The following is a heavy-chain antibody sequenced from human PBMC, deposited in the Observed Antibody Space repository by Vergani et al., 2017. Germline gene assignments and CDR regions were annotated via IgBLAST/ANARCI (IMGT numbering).Heavy chain of an antibody. CDR2: ISYDGSNK. V-gene: IGHV3-30*18. CDR3: AKERGIATVGATRSFDY. Sequence: QVQLVESGGGVVQPGRSLRLSCAASGFTFSSYGMHWVRQAPGKGLEWVAVISYDGSNKYYADPVKGRFTIYRDNSKNKLYLQMNSLRAEDTAVYYCAKERGIATVGATRSFDYWGQGTLVTVSS. J-gene: IGHJ4*02. CDR1: GFTFSSYG. D-gene: IGHD1-26*01.